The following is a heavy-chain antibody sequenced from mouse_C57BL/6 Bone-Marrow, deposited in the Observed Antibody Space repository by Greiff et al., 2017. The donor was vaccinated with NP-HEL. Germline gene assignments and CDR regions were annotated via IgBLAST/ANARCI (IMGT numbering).Heavy chain of an antibody. J-gene: IGHJ1*03. CDR2: INPGSGGT. D-gene: IGHD1-1*01. V-gene: IGHV1-54*01. Sequence: VQLQQSGAELVRPGTSVKVSCKASGYAFTNYLIEWVKQRPGQGLEWIGVINPGSGGTNYNEKFQGKVTLTAAKPSSTAYMQLSSLTSGDSAVYFCAYNYYGSSGWYFDVWGTGTTVTVSS. CDR3: AYNYYGSSGWYFDV. CDR1: GYAFTNYL.